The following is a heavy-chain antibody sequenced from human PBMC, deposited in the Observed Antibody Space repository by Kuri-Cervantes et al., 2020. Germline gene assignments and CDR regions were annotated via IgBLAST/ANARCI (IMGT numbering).Heavy chain of an antibody. Sequence: GGSLRLSCVASGFTFSDHYMTWIRQAPGKGLERVSYISSSGTSIYCADSVKGRFTMSRDNAKNSLYLQMNSLRAEDTAVYYCARSAGWLDPWGQGTLVTVSS. V-gene: IGHV3-11*01. J-gene: IGHJ5*02. CDR3: ARSAGWLDP. CDR1: GFTFSDHY. CDR2: ISSSGTSI.